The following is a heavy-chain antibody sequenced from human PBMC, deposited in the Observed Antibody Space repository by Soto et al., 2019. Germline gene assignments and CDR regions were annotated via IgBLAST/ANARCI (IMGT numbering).Heavy chain of an antibody. CDR3: TRDERSWYFDL. V-gene: IGHV3-33*01. CDR2: IWHDGSHK. D-gene: IGHD1-1*01. J-gene: IGHJ2*01. Sequence: QVQLVESGGGVVQPGRSLGLSCAASGFTFRNYSMHWVRQAPGKGLEWVAVIWHDGSHKYYADSVKGRFTISRDNSKNTLYLHMNSLRAEDTAVYYCTRDERSWYFDLWGRGTLVTVSS. CDR1: GFTFRNYS.